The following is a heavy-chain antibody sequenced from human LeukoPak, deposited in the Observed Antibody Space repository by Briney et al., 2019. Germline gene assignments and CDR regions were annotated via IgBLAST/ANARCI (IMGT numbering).Heavy chain of an antibody. D-gene: IGHD5-24*01. CDR3: ARGGGDGYNYQGDY. V-gene: IGHV1-69*13. CDR2: IIPIFGTA. J-gene: IGHJ4*02. CDR1: GGTFSSYA. Sequence: SVKVSCKASGGTFSSYAISWVRQAPGQGLEWMGGIIPIFGTANYAQKFQGRVTITADESTSTAYMEPSSLRSEDTAVYYCARGGGDGYNYQGDYWGRGTLVTVSS.